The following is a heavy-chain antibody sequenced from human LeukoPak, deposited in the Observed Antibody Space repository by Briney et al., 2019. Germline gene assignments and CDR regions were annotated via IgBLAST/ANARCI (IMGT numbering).Heavy chain of an antibody. D-gene: IGHD3-9*01. CDR1: GFTFSTYT. V-gene: IGHV3-23*01. J-gene: IGHJ6*02. CDR3: AKDMGGGILTGFPYGMDV. CDR2: SIGSGGSA. Sequence: GGSLRLSCVASGFTFSTYTMNWIRQAPGKGLEWVSGSIGSGGSAFYADSVKGRFSISRDTSKNTLFLHMNNLRAGDTAVYYCAKDMGGGILTGFPYGMDVWGQGTTVTVSS.